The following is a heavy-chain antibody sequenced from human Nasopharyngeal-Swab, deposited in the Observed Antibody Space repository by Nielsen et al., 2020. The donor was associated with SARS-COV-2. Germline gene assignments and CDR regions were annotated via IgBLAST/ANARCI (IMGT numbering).Heavy chain of an antibody. D-gene: IGHD4-17*01. J-gene: IGHJ4*02. V-gene: IGHV3-7*01. CDR1: GFTFSSYW. CDR3: ARDAPAHYGAFY. Sequence: GESLKISCVASGFTFSSYWMSWVRQAPGKGLEWVGNIMDDGSHKGYVDSVRGRFIISRDNSKNLLFLQMNDLSDEDTAMYYCARDAPAHYGAFYWGRGTLVTVSS. CDR2: IMDDGSHK.